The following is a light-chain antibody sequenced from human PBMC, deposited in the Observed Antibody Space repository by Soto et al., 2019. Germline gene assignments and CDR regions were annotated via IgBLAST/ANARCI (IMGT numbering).Light chain of an antibody. CDR2: EVS. CDR3: SSYTSKTTVV. V-gene: IGLV2-14*01. Sequence: QSVLTQPASVSGSPGQSITLSCTGTNSDVGGYNYVSWYQQHPGKAPKLMIYEVSNRPSGVSNRFSGSKSGNTASLTISGLQAEDEADYYCSSYTSKTTVVFGGGTKLTVL. J-gene: IGLJ3*02. CDR1: NSDVGGYNY.